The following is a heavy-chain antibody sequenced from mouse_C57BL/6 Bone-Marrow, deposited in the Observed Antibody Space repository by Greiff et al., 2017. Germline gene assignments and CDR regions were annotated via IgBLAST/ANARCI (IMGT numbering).Heavy chain of an antibody. Sequence: EVQVVESGTVLARPGASVKMSCKTSGYTFTSYWMHWVKQRPGQGLEWIGAIYPGNSDTSYNQKFKGKAKLTAVTSASTAYMELSSLTNEDSAVDYCTRRTGPTYYAMDYWGQGTSVTVSS. V-gene: IGHV1-5*01. CDR3: TRRTGPTYYAMDY. D-gene: IGHD4-1*01. CDR2: IYPGNSDT. CDR1: GYTFTSYW. J-gene: IGHJ4*01.